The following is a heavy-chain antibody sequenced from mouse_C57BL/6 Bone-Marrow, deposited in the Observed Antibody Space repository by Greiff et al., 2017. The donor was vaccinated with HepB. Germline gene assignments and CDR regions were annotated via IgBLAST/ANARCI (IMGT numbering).Heavy chain of an antibody. CDR1: GFNIKDDY. J-gene: IGHJ1*03. Sequence: EVKLQESGAELVRPGASVKLSCTASGFNIKDDYMHWVKQRPEQGLEWIGWIDPENGDTEYASKFQGKATITADTSSNTAYLQLSSLTSEDTAVYYCTTGGSSLWYFDVWGTGTTVTVSS. CDR2: IDPENGDT. V-gene: IGHV14-4*01. CDR3: TTGGSSLWYFDV. D-gene: IGHD1-1*01.